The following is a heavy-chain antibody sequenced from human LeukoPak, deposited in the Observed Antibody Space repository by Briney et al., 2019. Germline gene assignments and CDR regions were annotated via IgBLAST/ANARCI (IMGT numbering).Heavy chain of an antibody. CDR3: ARALDCGGDCYSDDAFDI. D-gene: IGHD2-21*02. V-gene: IGHV1-69*04. CDR2: IIPILGIA. Sequence: AASVKVSCKASGGTFSSYAISWVRQAPGQGLEWMGRIIPILGIANYAQKFQGRVTITADKSTSTAYMELSSLRSEDTAVYYCARALDCGGDCYSDDAFDIWGQGTMVTVSS. CDR1: GGTFSSYA. J-gene: IGHJ3*02.